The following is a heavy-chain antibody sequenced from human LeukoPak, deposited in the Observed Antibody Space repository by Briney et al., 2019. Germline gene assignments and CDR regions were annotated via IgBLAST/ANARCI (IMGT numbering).Heavy chain of an antibody. D-gene: IGHD3-10*01. CDR2: IYYSGST. Sequence: SETLSLTCTLSGGSISRYYWSWIRPPPGKGLEWIGYIYYSGSTNHNPSLKSRVTISVDTSKNQFSLKLSSVTAADTAVYYCAREMLLWFGEANYYSYMDVWGKGTTVTVSS. CDR1: GGSISRYY. J-gene: IGHJ6*03. V-gene: IGHV4-59*01. CDR3: AREMLLWFGEANYYSYMDV.